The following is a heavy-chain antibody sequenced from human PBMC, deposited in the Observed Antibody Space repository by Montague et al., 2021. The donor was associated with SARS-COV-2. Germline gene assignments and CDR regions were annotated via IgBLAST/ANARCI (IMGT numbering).Heavy chain of an antibody. CDR2: INIDGSGT. CDR3: ASWISGVAGTDY. V-gene: IGHV3-74*01. D-gene: IGHD6-19*01. J-gene: IGHJ4*02. CDR1: RFLFSNYW. Sequence: SLSLSCAASRFLFSNYWMHWVRQAPGKGLVWVSRINIDGSGTTYADSVKGRFTISRDNAKNTLYLQMNSLRAEDTAVYYCASWISGVAGTDYWGQGTLVTVSS.